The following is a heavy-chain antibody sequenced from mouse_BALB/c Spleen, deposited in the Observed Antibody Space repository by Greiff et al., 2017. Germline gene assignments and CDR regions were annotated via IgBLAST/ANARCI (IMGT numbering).Heavy chain of an antibody. CDR2: ISYSGST. Sequence: VQLKQSGPGLVKPSQSLSLTCTATGYSITSDYAWNWIRQFPGNKLEWMGYISYSGSTSYNPSLKSRISITRDTSKNQFFLQLNSVTTEDTATYYCARAYAMDYWGQGTSVTVSS. CDR1: GYSITSDYA. V-gene: IGHV3-2*02. CDR3: ARAYAMDY. J-gene: IGHJ4*01.